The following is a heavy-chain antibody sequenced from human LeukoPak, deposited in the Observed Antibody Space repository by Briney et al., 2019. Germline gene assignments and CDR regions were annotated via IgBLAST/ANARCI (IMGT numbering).Heavy chain of an antibody. J-gene: IGHJ4*01. D-gene: IGHD6-19*01. Sequence: ASVKVSCKASGYTFTSNHMHWVRQAPGQGLEWMGMIKTSGGRTSYAQKVQGRVTMTRDTSTSTVYMELSSLRPDDTAVYYCAVQVAGTVYWGQETLVTVSS. V-gene: IGHV1-46*01. CDR2: IKTSGGRT. CDR3: AVQVAGTVY. CDR1: GYTFTSNH.